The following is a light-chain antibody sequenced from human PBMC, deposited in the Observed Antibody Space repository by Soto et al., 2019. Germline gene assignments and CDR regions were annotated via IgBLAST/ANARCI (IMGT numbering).Light chain of an antibody. CDR3: ATWDSSLLAGV. V-gene: IGLV1-51*01. Sequence: QSVLTQPPSVSAAPGQAVTISCSGSSSNIGNNFVSWYQHLPGTAPKLLLYDNNKRPSGIPDRFSGSKSGTSATLGITVLQTGYEAQYYCATWDSSLLAGVFGGGPQLTVL. CDR2: DNN. J-gene: IGLJ2*01. CDR1: SSNIGNNF.